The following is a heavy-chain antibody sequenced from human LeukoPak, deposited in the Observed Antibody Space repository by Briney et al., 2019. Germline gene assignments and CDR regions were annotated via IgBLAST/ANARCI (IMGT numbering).Heavy chain of an antibody. D-gene: IGHD6-19*01. CDR2: LNPSSGST. CDR1: GYTFTTYY. J-gene: IGHJ4*02. CDR3: ARVDPREGPVY. Sequence: GASVKVSCKASGYTFTTYYMHWVRQAPGQGLEWMGILNPSSGSTSYAQRFQGRVTMTRDTSTSTFYMELRSLKSEDTAVYYCARVDPREGPVYWGQGTLVTVSS. V-gene: IGHV1-46*01.